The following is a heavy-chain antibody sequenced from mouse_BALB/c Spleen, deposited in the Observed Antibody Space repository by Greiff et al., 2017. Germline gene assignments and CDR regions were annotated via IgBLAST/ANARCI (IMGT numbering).Heavy chain of an antibody. CDR3: ARTTYEADAMDY. CDR2: IDPDNGGT. CDR1: GYTFTDYN. J-gene: IGHJ4*01. V-gene: IGHV1S135*01. Sequence: EVQLVESGPELVKPGASVKVSCKASGYTFTDYNMHWVKQSHGKSLEWIGYIDPDNGGTSYNQKFKGKATLTVDTSSSTAYLHLNSLTSEDAAVSYYARTTYEADAMDYWGQGTSVTVSS. D-gene: IGHD2-12*01.